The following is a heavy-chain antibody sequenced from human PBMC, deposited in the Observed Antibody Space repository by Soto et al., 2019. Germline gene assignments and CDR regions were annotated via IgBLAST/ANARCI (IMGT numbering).Heavy chain of an antibody. CDR3: ARHTPAISISDH. J-gene: IGHJ4*02. CDR1: GGSISSSSYY. Sequence: SETLSLTCTVSGGSISSSSYYWGWIRQPPGKGLEWIGSIYYSGSTYYNPSLKSLVTISVDTSKNQFSLKLSSVTAADTAVYYCARHTPAISISDHWGQGTLVTVSS. CDR2: IYYSGST. V-gene: IGHV4-39*01. D-gene: IGHD2-15*01.